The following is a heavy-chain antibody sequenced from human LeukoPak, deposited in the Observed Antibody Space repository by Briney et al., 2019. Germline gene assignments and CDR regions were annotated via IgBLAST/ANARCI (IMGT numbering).Heavy chain of an antibody. CDR3: ARRTTWLYFNGLDV. CDR1: GGSVTSSGQY. D-gene: IGHD5-24*01. V-gene: IGHV4-31*03. Sequence: SQTLSLTCTVAGGSVTSSGQYWSWIRHTGKGLEWIGDIFHSGSTNYNPSLKSRVIMSIDTSKNQFSLNLNSATAADTAVYFCARRTTWLYFNGLDVWGPGTTVTVSS. J-gene: IGHJ6*02. CDR2: IFHSGST.